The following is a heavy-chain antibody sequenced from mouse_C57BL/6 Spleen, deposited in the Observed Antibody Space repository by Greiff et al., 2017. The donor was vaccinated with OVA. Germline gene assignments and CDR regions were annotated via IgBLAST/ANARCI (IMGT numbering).Heavy chain of an antibody. J-gene: IGHJ1*03. Sequence: QVQLQQPGAELVKPGASVKLSCKASGYTFTSYWMHWVKQRPGRGLEWIGRLDPNSGGTTYNEKFKSKATLTVDKPSSTAYMQLSSLISEDSAVYYGARSPTAGYWDFDVWGTGTTVTVSS. D-gene: IGHD2-10*01. CDR1: GYTFTSYW. V-gene: IGHV1-72*01. CDR2: LDPNSGGT. CDR3: ARSPTAGYWDFDV.